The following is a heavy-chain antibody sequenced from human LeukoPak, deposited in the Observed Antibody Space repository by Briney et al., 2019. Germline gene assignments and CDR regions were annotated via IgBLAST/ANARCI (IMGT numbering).Heavy chain of an antibody. CDR1: GDTFTTYG. Sequence: ASVKLSCKASGDTFTTYGLNWVRQAPGQGLEWMGGAVPVLATPNSAHKFQGRVTFTTDESRTTLYMELSSLRSEDTAVYYCVRVVTNYGLDSYYYLDVWGRGTTVIVS. V-gene: IGHV1-69*05. CDR3: VRVVTNYGLDSYYYLDV. CDR2: AVPVLATP. J-gene: IGHJ6*03. D-gene: IGHD3-10*01.